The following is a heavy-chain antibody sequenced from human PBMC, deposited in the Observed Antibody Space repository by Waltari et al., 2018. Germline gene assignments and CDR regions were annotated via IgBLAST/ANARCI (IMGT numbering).Heavy chain of an antibody. J-gene: IGHJ6*03. CDR3: ARVVGASEGYYYYYYMDV. D-gene: IGHD1-26*01. CDR2: ISPIFDKA. Sequence: QVQLVQSGAEVKKPGASVKVSCKASGYTFTGYYMHWVRQAPGQGLEWMGGISPIFDKANYAQKSQGRVTITTDESTSTAYRELSSLRSEDTAVYYCARVVGASEGYYYYYYMDVWGKGTTVTVSS. CDR1: GYTFTGYY. V-gene: IGHV1-69*01.